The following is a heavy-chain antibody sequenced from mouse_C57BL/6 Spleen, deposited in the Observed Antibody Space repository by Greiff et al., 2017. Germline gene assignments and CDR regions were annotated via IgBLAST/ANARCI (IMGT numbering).Heavy chain of an antibody. CDR3: ARDLASYAMDY. CDR2: ISDGGSYT. Sequence: DVMLVESGGGLVKPGGSLKLSCAASGFTFSSYAMSWVRQTPEKRLEWVATISDGGSYTYYPDNAKNNLYLQMSHLKSEDTAMYYGARDLASYAMDYWGQGTSVTVSS. J-gene: IGHJ4*01. CDR1: GFTFSSYA. V-gene: IGHV5-4*01.